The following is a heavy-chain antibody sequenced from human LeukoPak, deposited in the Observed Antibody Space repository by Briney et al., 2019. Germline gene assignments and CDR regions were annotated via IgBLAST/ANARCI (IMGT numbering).Heavy chain of an antibody. CDR3: ARASTTHDSSGSFDY. V-gene: IGHV4-4*07. Sequence: SETLSLTCTVSGGSISSYYWSWIRQPPGKGLEWIGRIYTSGSTNYNPSLKSRVTMSVDTSKNQFSLKLSSVTAADTAVYYCARASTTHDSSGSFDYWGQGTLVTVSS. CDR1: GGSISSYY. J-gene: IGHJ4*02. D-gene: IGHD3-22*01. CDR2: IYTSGST.